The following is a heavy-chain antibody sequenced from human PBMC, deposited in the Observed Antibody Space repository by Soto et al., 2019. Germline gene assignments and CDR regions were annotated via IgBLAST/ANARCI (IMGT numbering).Heavy chain of an antibody. Sequence: GGSLRLSCAASVFTFSNFVMHWVRQAPGKGLEWVAATSYDGRNKDHADSVKGRFTISRDNSKNTLYLQMNSLRHEDTAVYFCARERAIAATGIFYYWGQGTLVTVSS. D-gene: IGHD6-13*01. CDR3: ARERAIAATGIFYY. J-gene: IGHJ4*02. CDR1: VFTFSNFV. CDR2: TSYDGRNK. V-gene: IGHV3-30*04.